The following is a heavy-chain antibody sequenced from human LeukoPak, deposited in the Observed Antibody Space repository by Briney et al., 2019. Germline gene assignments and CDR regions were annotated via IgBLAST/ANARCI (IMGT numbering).Heavy chain of an antibody. J-gene: IGHJ4*02. CDR1: GGSISSYY. CDR2: IYTSGST. Sequence: SETLSLTCTISGGSISSYYWSWIRQPAGKGLEWIGRIYTSGSTNYNPSLKSRVTISVDTSKNQFSLKLSSVTAADTAVYYCARTIITIFGVVITHYFDYWGQGTLVTVSS. D-gene: IGHD3-3*01. CDR3: ARTIITIFGVVITHYFDY. V-gene: IGHV4-4*07.